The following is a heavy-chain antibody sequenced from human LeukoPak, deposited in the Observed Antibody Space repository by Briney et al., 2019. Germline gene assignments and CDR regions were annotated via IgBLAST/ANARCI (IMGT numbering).Heavy chain of an antibody. V-gene: IGHV4-34*01. CDR3: ARVDYGDYVKGAFDI. J-gene: IGHJ3*02. Sequence: PSETLSLTCAVDGGSFSGYYWSWIRQPPGKGLEWIGEINHSGSTNYNPSLKSRVTISVDTSKNQFSLKLSSVTAADTAVYYCARVDYGDYVKGAFDIWGQGTMVTVSS. D-gene: IGHD4-17*01. CDR1: GGSFSGYY. CDR2: INHSGST.